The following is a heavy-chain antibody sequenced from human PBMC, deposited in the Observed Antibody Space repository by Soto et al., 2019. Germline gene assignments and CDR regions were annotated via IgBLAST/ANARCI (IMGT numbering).Heavy chain of an antibody. V-gene: IGHV4-30-4*01. CDR3: ARVSDTAMVHDY. CDR1: GGSISSGDYY. J-gene: IGHJ4*02. Sequence: SETLSLTCTVSGGSISSGDYYWSWIRQPPGKGLEWIGYIYYSGSTYYNPSLKSRVTISVYTSKNQFSLKLSSVTAADTAVYYCARVSDTAMVHDYWGQGTLVTVSS. D-gene: IGHD5-18*01. CDR2: IYYSGST.